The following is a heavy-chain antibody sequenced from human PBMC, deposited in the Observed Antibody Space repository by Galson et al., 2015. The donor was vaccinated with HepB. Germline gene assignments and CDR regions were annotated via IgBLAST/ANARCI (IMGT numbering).Heavy chain of an antibody. V-gene: IGHV3-7*03. CDR1: GFTFDNYW. CDR2: VKQDGRET. D-gene: IGHD3-10*01. J-gene: IGHJ4*01. CDR3: ARDYYSSGSHDY. Sequence: SLRLSCAASGFTFDNYWMTWVRQGPGRGLEWVANVKQDGRETHYAESVKGRITVSRDNARNSLYLQIDNLSAEDTAVYYCARDYYSSGSHDYWGHGTLVTVSS.